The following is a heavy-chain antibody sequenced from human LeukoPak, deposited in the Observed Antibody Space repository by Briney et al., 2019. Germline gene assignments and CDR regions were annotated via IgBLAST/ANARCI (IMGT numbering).Heavy chain of an antibody. CDR1: GGSIRSYY. D-gene: IGHD3-22*01. CDR3: ARVRDSGYYDFDY. CDR2: IYYSGIT. Sequence: SETLSLTCTVSGGSIRSYYWSWIRQSPGKGLDWIGYIYYSGITNYNPSLKSRVTISVDTSKNQFSLKLSSVTAADTAVYYCARVRDSGYYDFDYWGPGTLVTVSS. J-gene: IGHJ4*02. V-gene: IGHV4-59*01.